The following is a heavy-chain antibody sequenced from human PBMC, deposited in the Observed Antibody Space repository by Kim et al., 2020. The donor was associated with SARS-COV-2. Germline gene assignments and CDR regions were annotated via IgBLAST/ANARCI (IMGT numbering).Heavy chain of an antibody. D-gene: IGHD3-10*01. J-gene: IGHJ4*02. Sequence: YADSVKGRFIISRDNDRTSVFLQMNSLRAEDTAVYYCARAVMVRGRLDFWGQGTLVTVSS. V-gene: IGHV3-11*04. CDR3: ARAVMVRGRLDF.